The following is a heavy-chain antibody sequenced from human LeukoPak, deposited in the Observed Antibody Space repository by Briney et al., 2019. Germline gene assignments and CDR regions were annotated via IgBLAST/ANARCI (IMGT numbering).Heavy chain of an antibody. CDR2: INAGNGNT. D-gene: IGHD5-12*01. J-gene: IGHJ4*02. Sequence: GASVKVSCKASGYTFTNYLMHWVRQAPGQRLEWMGWINAGNGNTKYSQNFQDRVTITRDTSANTAYMELSSLRSGDTAVYYCARGTAYGGYVNYWGQGTLVTVSS. V-gene: IGHV1-3*01. CDR1: GYTFTNYL. CDR3: ARGTAYGGYVNY.